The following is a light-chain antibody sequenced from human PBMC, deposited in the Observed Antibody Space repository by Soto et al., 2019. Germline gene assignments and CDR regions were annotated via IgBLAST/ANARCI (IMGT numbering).Light chain of an antibody. CDR2: EVS. Sequence: QSVLTQPASVSGSPGQSITISCTGTSSDVGSYNLVSWFQQHPGKAPKLIIYEVSKRPSGLSNRFSGSKSGNTASLTISGLQAEDEDDYYCCSYAGGSTSNYVFGTGTKVTVL. J-gene: IGLJ1*01. V-gene: IGLV2-23*02. CDR3: CSYAGGSTSNYV. CDR1: SSDVGSYNL.